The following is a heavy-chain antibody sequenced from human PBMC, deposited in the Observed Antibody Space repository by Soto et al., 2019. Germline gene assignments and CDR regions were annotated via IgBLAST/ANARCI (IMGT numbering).Heavy chain of an antibody. Sequence: QVQLVQSGAEVKKPGSSVKVSCKASGGTFSSYAISWVRQAPGQGLEWMGGIIPIFGTANYAQKFQGRVTITAYESTSTAYMELSSLRSEDTALYYWAMSDNRGSSTSCYMDYWGQVTLVTVSS. CDR2: IIPIFGTA. V-gene: IGHV1-69*01. D-gene: IGHD2-2*02. CDR3: AMSDNRGSSTSCYMDY. J-gene: IGHJ4*02. CDR1: GGTFSSYA.